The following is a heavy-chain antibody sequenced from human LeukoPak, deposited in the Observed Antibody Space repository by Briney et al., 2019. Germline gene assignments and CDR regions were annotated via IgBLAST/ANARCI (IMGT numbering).Heavy chain of an antibody. D-gene: IGHD1-26*01. CDR2: IDPSDSYT. CDR1: GSSFSSYW. J-gene: IGHJ4*02. Sequence: GESLKISCKGSGSSFSSYWISWVRQMPGKGLEWMGRIDPSDSYTKYSPSSQGHVTISTDNSISTAYLQWSSLKASDTAMYYCARLYSGSYTFDYWGQGTLVTVSS. V-gene: IGHV5-10-1*01. CDR3: ARLYSGSYTFDY.